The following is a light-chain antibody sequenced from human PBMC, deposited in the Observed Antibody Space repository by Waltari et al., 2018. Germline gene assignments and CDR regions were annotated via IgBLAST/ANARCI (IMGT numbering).Light chain of an antibody. J-gene: IGLJ2*01. V-gene: IGLV2-8*01. CDR2: EVN. CDR1: SRDVGFYNL. Sequence: QSALTQPPSASGSPGQSVTISCTGTSRDVGFYNLVSWYQQHPGKAPKLMIYEVNTRPSGVPDRFSGSKSGNTASLTVSGLQAEDEGDYYCSSYAGSNNLVFGGGTKLTVL. CDR3: SSYAGSNNLV.